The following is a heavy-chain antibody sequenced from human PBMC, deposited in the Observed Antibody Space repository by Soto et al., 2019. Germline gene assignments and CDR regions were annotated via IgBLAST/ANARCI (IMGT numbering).Heavy chain of an antibody. CDR2: ISGSGGST. CDR1: GFAFSSFS. V-gene: IGHV3-23*01. J-gene: IGHJ4*02. Sequence: GGSLRLSCAASGFAFSSFSMNWFRQAPGKGLEWVSAISGSGGSTYYADSVKGRFTISRDNSKNTLYLQMNSLRAEDTAVYYCAREVAARPVDYWGQGTLVTVSS. CDR3: AREVAARPVDY. D-gene: IGHD6-6*01.